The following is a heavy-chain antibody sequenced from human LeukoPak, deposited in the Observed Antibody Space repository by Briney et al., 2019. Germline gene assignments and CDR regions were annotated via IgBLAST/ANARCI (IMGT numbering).Heavy chain of an antibody. J-gene: IGHJ4*02. Sequence: PSETLSLTCSVSGGFNTHYYWTWMRQPPGKGLELIGYIYHSSSTKYNPSLNSRVSISVDTSKNHFSLKLSSVTAADTAVYYCARGQWLPVFDFWGQGILVTVSS. CDR3: ARGQWLPVFDF. CDR1: GGFNTHYY. CDR2: IYHSSST. D-gene: IGHD3-22*01. V-gene: IGHV4-59*01.